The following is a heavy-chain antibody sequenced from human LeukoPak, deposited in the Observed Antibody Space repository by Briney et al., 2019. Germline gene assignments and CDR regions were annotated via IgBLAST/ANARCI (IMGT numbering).Heavy chain of an antibody. CDR3: ARGDTVGYYFDY. CDR2: INHSGST. J-gene: IGHJ4*02. V-gene: IGHV4-34*01. D-gene: IGHD5-12*01. CDR1: GGSFSGYY. Sequence: SETLSLTCAVYGGSFSGYYWSWIRQPTGKGLEWIGEINHSGSTDYNPSLKSRVTISVDTSKNQFSLKLSSVTAADTAVYYCARGDTVGYYFDYWGQGTLVTVSS.